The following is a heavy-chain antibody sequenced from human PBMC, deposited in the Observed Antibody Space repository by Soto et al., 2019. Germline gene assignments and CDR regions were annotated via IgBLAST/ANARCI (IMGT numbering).Heavy chain of an antibody. D-gene: IGHD3-10*01. J-gene: IGHJ4*02. Sequence: GGSLRLSCAASGFTFSSYWMHWVRQAPGKGLVWVSRINNDGSSTNYADSVKGRFTISRDNAKNTLYLQVNSLRVEDTAVYYCARGAYMIRGIINYYFDYWGQGTLVTVSS. CDR3: ARGAYMIRGIINYYFDY. CDR2: INNDGSST. V-gene: IGHV3-74*01. CDR1: GFTFSSYW.